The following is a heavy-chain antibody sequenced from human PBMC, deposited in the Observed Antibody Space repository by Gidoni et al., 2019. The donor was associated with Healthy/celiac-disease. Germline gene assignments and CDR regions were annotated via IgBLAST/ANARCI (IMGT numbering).Heavy chain of an antibody. D-gene: IGHD1-1*01. CDR3: ARLYEGQLEPAIDY. Sequence: EVQLVQSGAEVKKPGESLRISWKGSGYSFTSYWISWVRQIAGKGLEWMGRIVPSDSYHNYSPSFQGHVTISADKSISTAYLQWSSLKASDTAMYYCARLYEGQLEPAIDYWGQGTLVTVSS. V-gene: IGHV5-10-1*01. CDR2: IVPSDSYH. J-gene: IGHJ4*02. CDR1: GYSFTSYW.